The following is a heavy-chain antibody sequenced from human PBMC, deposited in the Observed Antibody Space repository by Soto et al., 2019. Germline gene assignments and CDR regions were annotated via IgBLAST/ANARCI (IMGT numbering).Heavy chain of an antibody. CDR1: GFTFNSYG. CDR2: IWYDGSDK. D-gene: IGHD3-9*01. V-gene: IGHV3-33*03. J-gene: IGHJ3*02. Sequence: QVQLVESGGGVVQPGRSLRLSCAASGFTFNSYGIHWVRQAPGKGLEWVAVIWYDGSDKYYADSVKGRFTISRDNSKDTLFLQMNSLRSEDTSVYYCAKARFDWSTSDSFDIWGQGTMVNVSS. CDR3: AKARFDWSTSDSFDI.